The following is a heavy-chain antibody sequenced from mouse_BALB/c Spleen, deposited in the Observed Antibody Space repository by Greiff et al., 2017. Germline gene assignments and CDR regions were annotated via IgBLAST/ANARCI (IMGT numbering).Heavy chain of an antibody. J-gene: IGHJ3*01. V-gene: IGHV6-6*02. CDR2: IRLKSNNYAT. CDR1: GFTFSNYW. Sequence: EVQLQESGGGLVQPGGSMKLSCVASGFTFSNYWMNWVRQSPEKGLEWVAEIRLKSNNYATHYAESVKGRFTISRDDSKSSVYLQMNNLRAEDTGIYYCTSDGYSSWFAYWGQGTLVTVSA. D-gene: IGHD2-3*01. CDR3: TSDGYSSWFAY.